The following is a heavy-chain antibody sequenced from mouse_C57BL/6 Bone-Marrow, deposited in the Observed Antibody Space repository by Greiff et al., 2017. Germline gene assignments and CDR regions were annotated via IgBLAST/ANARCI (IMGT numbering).Heavy chain of an antibody. CDR2: ISGGGGNT. CDR3: ARQGNITTVVDFDY. V-gene: IGHV5-9*01. D-gene: IGHD1-1*01. CDR1: GFTFSSYT. Sequence: EVKLMESGGGLVKPGGSLKLSCAASGFTFSSYTMSWVRQTPEKRLEWVATISGGGGNTYYPDSVKGRFTISRDNAKNTLYLQMSSLRSEDTALYYCARQGNITTVVDFDYWGQGTTLTVSS. J-gene: IGHJ2*01.